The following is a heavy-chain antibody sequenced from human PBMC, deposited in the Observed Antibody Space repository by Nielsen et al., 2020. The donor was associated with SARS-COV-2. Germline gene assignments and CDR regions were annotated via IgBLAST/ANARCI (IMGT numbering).Heavy chain of an antibody. Sequence: ASVKVSCKASGYTFTSYAMHWVRQAPGQRLEWLGWIDTSTGNPTYAQGFTGRFVFSLDTSVSTAYLQISSLKAEDTAVYYCARDPGYSSSWYYYYYGMDVWGQGTTVTVSS. V-gene: IGHV7-4-1*02. J-gene: IGHJ6*02. CDR2: IDTSTGNP. CDR3: ARDPGYSSSWYYYYYGMDV. CDR1: GYTFTSYA. D-gene: IGHD6-13*01.